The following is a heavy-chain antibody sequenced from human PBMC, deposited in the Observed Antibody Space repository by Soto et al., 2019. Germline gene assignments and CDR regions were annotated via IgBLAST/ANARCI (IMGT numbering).Heavy chain of an antibody. V-gene: IGHV3-7*03. CDR2: IKQDGSEK. Sequence: VGSLRLSCAASGFTYSGYWMSWVRQAPGKGLEWVANIKQDGSEKYYVDSVKGRFTISRDNAKNSLYLQMNSRRAEDTAVYYCAREMWVYYYYGVDVWGQGTTVTVSS. CDR1: GFTYSGYW. J-gene: IGHJ6*02. CDR3: AREMWVYYYYGVDV. D-gene: IGHD1-26*01.